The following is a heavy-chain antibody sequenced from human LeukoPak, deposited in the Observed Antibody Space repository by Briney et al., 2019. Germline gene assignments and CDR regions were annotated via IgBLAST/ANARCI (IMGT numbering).Heavy chain of an antibody. CDR3: ARGGYSRSSEYYYGMDV. CDR1: GFTFTGFY. J-gene: IGHJ6*02. CDR2: INPNSGET. V-gene: IGHV1-2*02. Sequence: ASVKVSCKASGFTFTGFYMHWVRQAPGQGLEWMGWINPNSGETNYAQKFQGRVTMTRDTSINTAYMELSRLRSDDTAVYYCARGGYSRSSEYYYGMDVWGQGTTVTVSS. D-gene: IGHD6-6*01.